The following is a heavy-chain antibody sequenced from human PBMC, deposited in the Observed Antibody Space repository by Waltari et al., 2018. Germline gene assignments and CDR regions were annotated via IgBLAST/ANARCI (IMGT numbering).Heavy chain of an antibody. CDR3: ARLPDAYLEYSSSSGPLDY. J-gene: IGHJ4*02. CDR1: GYTFTGYY. CDR2: INPNSGGT. D-gene: IGHD6-6*01. Sequence: QVQLVQSGAEVKKPGASVKVSCKASGYTFTGYYMPWVRQAPGQGLEWMGWINPNSGGTNYAQKFQGRVTMTRDTSISTAYMELSRLRSDDTAVYYCARLPDAYLEYSSSSGPLDYWGQGTLVTVSS. V-gene: IGHV1-2*02.